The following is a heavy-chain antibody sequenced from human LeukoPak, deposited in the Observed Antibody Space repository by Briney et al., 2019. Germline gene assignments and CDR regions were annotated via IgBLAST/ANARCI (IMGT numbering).Heavy chain of an antibody. Sequence: GGSLRLSCVGSGFTFRSHAMSWVRQAPEKGLEFVSGIYENGGTTYYADSVKGRFSISRDNSKNTLYLQMDSLRGEDTAVYYCAKSDPLNYYFDYWGQGTLVTVSS. CDR1: GFTFRSHA. CDR2: IYENGGTT. V-gene: IGHV3-23*01. CDR3: AKSDPLNYYFDY. J-gene: IGHJ4*02.